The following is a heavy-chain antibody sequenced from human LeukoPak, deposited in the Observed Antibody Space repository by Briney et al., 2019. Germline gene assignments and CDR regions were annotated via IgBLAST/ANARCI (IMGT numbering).Heavy chain of an antibody. CDR1: GFSFNNYA. D-gene: IGHD3-22*01. J-gene: IGHJ3*02. Sequence: GGSLRLSCAASGFSFNNYAMSWVRQAPGKGLEWVSAISRSGDSTYYADSVKGRFTISRDNSKNTLYLQMNSLRAEDTAVYYCAKLPYDTGGYYPDAFDIWGQGTMVTVSS. CDR3: AKLPYDTGGYYPDAFDI. V-gene: IGHV3-23*01. CDR2: ISRSGDST.